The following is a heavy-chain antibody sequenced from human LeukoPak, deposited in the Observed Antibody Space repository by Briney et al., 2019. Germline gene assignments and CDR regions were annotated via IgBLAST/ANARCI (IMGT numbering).Heavy chain of an antibody. J-gene: IGHJ4*02. Sequence: GGSLRLSCAASGFTFSNYDMHWVRQAPGKGLEWVTFIRYDGTDKFYAGSVKGRFTISRDNSKNTLYLQMNSLRPEDTAVYYCAKRGGSFIGYFDYWGQGTLVTVPS. CDR2: IRYDGTDK. CDR1: GFTFSNYD. D-gene: IGHD1-26*01. V-gene: IGHV3-30*02. CDR3: AKRGGSFIGYFDY.